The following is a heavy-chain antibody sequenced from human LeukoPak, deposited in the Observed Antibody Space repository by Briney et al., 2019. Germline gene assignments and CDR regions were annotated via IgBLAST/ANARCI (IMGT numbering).Heavy chain of an antibody. Sequence: PGGSLRLSCAASGFTFSSYAMSWVRQAPGKGLEWVSAISGSGGSTYYADSVKGRSTISRDNSKNTLYLQMNSLRAEDTAVYYCADVGYYDSSGSFNYWGQGTLVTVSS. J-gene: IGHJ4*02. CDR1: GFTFSSYA. CDR3: ADVGYYDSSGSFNY. V-gene: IGHV3-23*01. D-gene: IGHD3-22*01. CDR2: ISGSGGST.